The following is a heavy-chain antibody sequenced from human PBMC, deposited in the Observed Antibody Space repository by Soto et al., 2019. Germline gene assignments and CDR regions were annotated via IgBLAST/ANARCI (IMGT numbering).Heavy chain of an antibody. CDR3: ASCIQQDYYYGMDV. CDR1: GYTFYSHS. Sequence: QDQLVQSGAEVKKPGASVKVSCKASGYTFYSHSISWVRQAPGQGLEWMGRISADNGNTKYAQKFRDRVTMTTDTSTSTVYMELRNLRSDDTAMYYCASCIQQDYYYGMDVWGQGTTVTVSS. V-gene: IGHV1-18*01. D-gene: IGHD1-1*01. J-gene: IGHJ6*02. CDR2: ISADNGNT.